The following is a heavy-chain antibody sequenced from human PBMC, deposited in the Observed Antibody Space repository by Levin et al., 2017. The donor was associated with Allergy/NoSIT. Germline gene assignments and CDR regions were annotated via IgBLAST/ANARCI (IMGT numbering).Heavy chain of an antibody. V-gene: IGHV4-4*02. CDR2: IYHSGST. CDR1: GGSISSSNW. CDR3: AREGGHQGFPSWGPNPPPPIQLPIPTAKSTTRCAPTRNAVTAADPAVCYCAREGGLQGVLSWGPKPIKSYYMDV. Sequence: SETLSLTCAVFGGSISSSNWWTWVRQTPTKGLEWIGEIYHSGSTNYNPSLQSRVTISIDKSNNQFSLKLNSVTAADTAVYYWAREGGHQGFPSWGPNPPPPIQLPIPTAKSTTRCAPTRNAVTAADPAVCYCAREGGLQGVLSWGPKPIKSYYMDVWGKGTTVTVSS. J-gene: IGHJ6*03. D-gene: IGHD2-2*01.